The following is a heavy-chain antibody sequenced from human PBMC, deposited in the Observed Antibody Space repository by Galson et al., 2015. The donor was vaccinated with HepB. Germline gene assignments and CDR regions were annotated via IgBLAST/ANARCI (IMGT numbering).Heavy chain of an antibody. D-gene: IGHD6-19*01. J-gene: IGHJ3*02. V-gene: IGHV5-10-1*01. CDR3: ASRSSGWYLGPAFDI. CDR1: GYRFTNYW. CDR2: IDPSDSYT. Sequence: QSGAEVKKPGESLRISCKGSGYRFTNYWISWVRQMPGKGLEWMGKIDPSDSYTNYSPSFQGHVTISADKSISTAYLQWSSLKASDTAMYYCASRSSGWYLGPAFDIWGQGTWSPSLQ.